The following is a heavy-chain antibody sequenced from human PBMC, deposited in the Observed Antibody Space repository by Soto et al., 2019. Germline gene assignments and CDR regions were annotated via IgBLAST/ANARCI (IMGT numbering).Heavy chain of an antibody. D-gene: IGHD3-22*01. J-gene: IGHJ4*02. CDR3: ATNHDDISGRTPLLFDS. CDR1: GDSIGTGGYY. Sequence: QVQLQESGPGLVKPSQTLSLTCTVSGDSIGTGGYYWDWIRQHPGKGPEWIGYIHYSGNTYYNPSLTSRLTISLDTAKNLFSLHLSSVTAADTAVYYCATNHDDISGRTPLLFDSWGQGTLVTVSS. CDR2: IHYSGNT. V-gene: IGHV4-31*03.